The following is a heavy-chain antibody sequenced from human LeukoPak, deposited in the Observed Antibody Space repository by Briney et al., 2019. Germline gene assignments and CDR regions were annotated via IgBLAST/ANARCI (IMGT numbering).Heavy chain of an antibody. V-gene: IGHV4-38-2*02. CDR2: MYHSGST. Sequence: PSEPLSPTCSFSVYSISSAYYWGWIPQTPGKGLEGIGSMYHSGSTNYNPSLKSRVTISVDTSKNQYSLKLSSVTAADTAVYYCARNQFIANWFDPWGQGTLVTVSS. D-gene: IGHD6-13*01. CDR3: ARNQFIANWFDP. CDR1: VYSISSAYY. J-gene: IGHJ5*02.